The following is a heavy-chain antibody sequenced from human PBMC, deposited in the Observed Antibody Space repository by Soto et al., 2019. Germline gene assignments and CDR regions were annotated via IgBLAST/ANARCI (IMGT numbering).Heavy chain of an antibody. J-gene: IGHJ4*02. CDR1: GFTFSSYA. D-gene: IGHD2-21*02. V-gene: IGHV3-23*01. Sequence: PGGSLRLSCAASGFTFSSYAMSWVRQAPGKGLEWVSAISGSGGSTYYADSVKGRFTISRDNSKNTLYLQMNSLRAEDTAVYYCAKDYCGGDCYRGPGPAKHYFDYWGQGTLVTVSS. CDR3: AKDYCGGDCYRGPGPAKHYFDY. CDR2: ISGSGGST.